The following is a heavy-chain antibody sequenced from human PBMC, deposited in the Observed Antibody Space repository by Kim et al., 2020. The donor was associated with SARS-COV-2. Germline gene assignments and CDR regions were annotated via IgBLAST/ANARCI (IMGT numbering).Heavy chain of an antibody. CDR1: GFTFSSYA. CDR3: VKDVYVSVGVFGY. V-gene: IGHV3-23*01. CDR2: ISGSGGST. D-gene: IGHD3-10*01. J-gene: IGHJ4*02. Sequence: GGSLRLSCAASGFTFSSYAMSWVRQAPGKGLEWVSAISGSGGSTYYADSVKGRFTISRDNSKNTLYLQMNSLRAEDTAVYYCVKDVYVSVGVFGYWGQGTLVTVSS.